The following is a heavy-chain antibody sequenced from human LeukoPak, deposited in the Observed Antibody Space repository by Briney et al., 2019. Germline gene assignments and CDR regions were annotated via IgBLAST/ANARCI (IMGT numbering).Heavy chain of an antibody. CDR3: AKDREGWSSSWYVDY. Sequence: TGGSLRLSCAASGFTFSSYAMSWVRQAPGKGLEWVSAISGSGGSTYYADSAKGRFTISRDNSKNTLYLQINSLRAEDTAVYYCAKDREGWSSSWYVDYWGQGTLVTVSS. D-gene: IGHD6-13*01. CDR2: ISGSGGST. J-gene: IGHJ4*02. V-gene: IGHV3-23*01. CDR1: GFTFSSYA.